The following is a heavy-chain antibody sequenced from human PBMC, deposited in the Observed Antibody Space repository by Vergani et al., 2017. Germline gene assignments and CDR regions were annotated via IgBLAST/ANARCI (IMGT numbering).Heavy chain of an antibody. CDR1: GFTFSSYG. J-gene: IGHJ4*02. V-gene: IGHV3-30*18. CDR2: ISYDGSNK. Sequence: QVQLVESGGGVVQPGRSLRLSCAASGFTFSSYGMHWVRQAPGKGLEWVAVISYDGSNKYYADSVKGRFTISRENSKNTLYLQMNSLRAEDTAVYYCAKEDYDFWSGYYKYFDYWGQGTLVTVSS. D-gene: IGHD3-3*01. CDR3: AKEDYDFWSGYYKYFDY.